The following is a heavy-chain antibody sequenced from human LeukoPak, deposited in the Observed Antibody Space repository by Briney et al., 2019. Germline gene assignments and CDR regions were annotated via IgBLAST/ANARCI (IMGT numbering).Heavy chain of an antibody. CDR3: AREVPDYGDYGYFDY. CDR2: IYYSGST. CDR1: GGSISSGDYY. V-gene: IGHV4-30-4*01. D-gene: IGHD4-17*01. J-gene: IGHJ4*02. Sequence: PSETLSLTCTVSGGSISSGDYYWSWIRQPPGKGLEWIGYIYYSGSTYYNPSLKSRVTISVDTSKNQFSLKLSSVTAADTAVYYCAREVPDYGDYGYFDYWGQGTLVTVSS.